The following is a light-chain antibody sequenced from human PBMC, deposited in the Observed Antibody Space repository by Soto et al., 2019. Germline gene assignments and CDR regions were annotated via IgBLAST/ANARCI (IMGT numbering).Light chain of an antibody. CDR3: QQTSAFPRT. CDR2: GAS. Sequence: DSQMTHSPASLSASVVDRLTITCRASRDISNSLAWYQQTPGKAPKLLLRGASSLHRGVPSRFSGGGAGTEFTLTISSLQPEDFATYYCQQTSAFPRTFGQGTKVDIK. J-gene: IGKJ1*01. V-gene: IGKV1-12*01. CDR1: RDISNS.